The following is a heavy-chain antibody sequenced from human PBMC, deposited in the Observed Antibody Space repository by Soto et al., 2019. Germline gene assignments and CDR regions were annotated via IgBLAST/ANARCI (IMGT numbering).Heavy chain of an antibody. CDR2: IIPILGIA. CDR3: ARDSSGWPFDY. Sequence: GASVKVSCKASGGTFSSYTISWVRQAPGQGLELMGRIIPILGIANYAQKFQGRVTITADKSTSTAYMELSSLRSEDTAVYYCARDSSGWPFDYWGQGTLVTVSS. D-gene: IGHD6-19*01. J-gene: IGHJ4*02. V-gene: IGHV1-69*04. CDR1: GGTFSSYT.